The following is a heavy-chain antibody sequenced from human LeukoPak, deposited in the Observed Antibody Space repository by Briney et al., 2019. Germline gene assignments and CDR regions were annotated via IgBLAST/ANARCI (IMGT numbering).Heavy chain of an antibody. CDR2: FDPEDGET. CDR1: GYTLTELS. D-gene: IGHD3-22*01. J-gene: IGHJ1*01. V-gene: IGHV1-24*01. Sequence: ASVKVSCKVSGYTLTELSMHWVRQAPGKGLEWMGGFDPEDGETIYAQKFQGRVTMTEDTSTDTAYMELGSLRSEDTAVYYCATGDSGYYPFKSRFQHWGQGTLVTVSS. CDR3: ATGDSGYYPFKSRFQH.